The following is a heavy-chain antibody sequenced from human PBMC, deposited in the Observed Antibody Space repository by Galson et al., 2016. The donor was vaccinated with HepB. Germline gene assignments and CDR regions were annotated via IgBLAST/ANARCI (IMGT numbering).Heavy chain of an antibody. CDR3: ARLDSGITLDD. Sequence: SVKVSCKVSGFSLTELSMHWVRQAPGKGLEWLGGLDPEDGKIIYAQKFQDRVTLTEDTSSDTDYMELRGLRPEDTAIYSCARLDSGITLDDWGQGTLITVSS. V-gene: IGHV1-24*01. D-gene: IGHD1-26*01. J-gene: IGHJ4*02. CDR1: GFSLTELS. CDR2: LDPEDGKI.